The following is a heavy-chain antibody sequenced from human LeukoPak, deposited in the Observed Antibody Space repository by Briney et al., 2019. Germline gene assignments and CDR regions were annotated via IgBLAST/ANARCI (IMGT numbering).Heavy chain of an antibody. CDR3: ARDLYDSSGYYLLDAFDI. CDR1: GFIVSSNH. CDR2: ISSSSSYI. V-gene: IGHV3-21*01. J-gene: IGHJ3*02. D-gene: IGHD3-22*01. Sequence: GGSLRLSCAASGFIVSSNHMSWVRQAPGKGLEWVSSISSSSSYIYYADSVKGRFTISRDNAKNSLYLQMNSLRAEDTAVYYCARDLYDSSGYYLLDAFDIWGQGTMVTVSS.